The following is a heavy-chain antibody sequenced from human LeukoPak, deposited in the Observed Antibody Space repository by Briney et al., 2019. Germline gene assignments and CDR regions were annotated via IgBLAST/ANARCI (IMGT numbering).Heavy chain of an antibody. Sequence: PSETLSLTCTVSGGSISSYYWSWIRQPPGKGLEWIGYIYYSGSTNYNPSLKSRVTISVDTSKNQFSLKLSSVTAADTAVYYCAGVDYYDSSGYYYDAFDIWGQGTMVTVSS. J-gene: IGHJ3*02. CDR2: IYYSGST. D-gene: IGHD3-22*01. CDR1: GGSISSYY. CDR3: AGVDYYDSSGYYYDAFDI. V-gene: IGHV4-59*01.